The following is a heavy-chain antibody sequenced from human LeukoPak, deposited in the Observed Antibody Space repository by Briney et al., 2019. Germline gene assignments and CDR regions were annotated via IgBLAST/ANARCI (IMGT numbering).Heavy chain of an antibody. CDR2: IYYSGNT. V-gene: IGHV4-39*07. CDR3: ARDTGPSGTAFDY. Sequence: SETLSLTCTVYGGSISSSSSYWVWIRQPPGKGLEWIGTIYYSGNTYYNPSLKSRVTISVDTSKNQFSLKLTSVTAADTAVYYCARDTGPSGTAFDYWGQGTLVTVSS. CDR1: GGSISSSSSY. D-gene: IGHD2-2*01. J-gene: IGHJ4*02.